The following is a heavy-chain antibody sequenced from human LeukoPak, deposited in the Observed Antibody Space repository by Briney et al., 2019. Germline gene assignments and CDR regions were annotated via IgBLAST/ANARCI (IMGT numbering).Heavy chain of an antibody. Sequence: QPGGSLTLSCSASGFTFNNYVMSWVRQAPGKGLEWVSGISGSGSSTYYEDSVKGRFTISRDNSKNTLYLQMNSLTAEGTAVYYCAKKAVAGDWGQGTLVTVSS. J-gene: IGHJ4*02. CDR1: GFTFNNYV. V-gene: IGHV3-23*01. D-gene: IGHD6-19*01. CDR2: ISGSGSST. CDR3: AKKAVAGD.